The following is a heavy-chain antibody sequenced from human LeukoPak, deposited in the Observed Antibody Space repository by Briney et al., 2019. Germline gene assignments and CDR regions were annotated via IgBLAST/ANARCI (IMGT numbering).Heavy chain of an antibody. CDR1: GFTFSSYR. D-gene: IGHD6-13*01. J-gene: IGHJ4*02. CDR3: ARVGTSSWYV. V-gene: IGHV3-7*01. Sequence: GGSLRLSCAAFGFTFSSYRMTWVRQAPGKGLEWVANIDEDGGEIYYVDSVKCRFTISRDNAKKTLCLQMNSLRAEDTSVYYCARVGTSSWYVWGQGTVVTVSS. CDR2: IDEDGGEI.